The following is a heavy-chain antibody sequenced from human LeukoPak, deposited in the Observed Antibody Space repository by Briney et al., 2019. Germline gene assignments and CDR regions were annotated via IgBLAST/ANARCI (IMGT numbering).Heavy chain of an antibody. V-gene: IGHV4-39*07. CDR2: IYTSGST. J-gene: IGHJ4*02. CDR3: ARGLYGSYYFDY. Sequence: SETLSLTCTVSGGSISSSSYYWGWIRQPPGKGLEWIGSIYTSGSTNYNPSLKSRVTMSVDTSKNQFSLKLSSVTAADTAVYYCARGLYGSYYFDYWGQGTLVTVSS. D-gene: IGHD2-8*01. CDR1: GGSISSSSYY.